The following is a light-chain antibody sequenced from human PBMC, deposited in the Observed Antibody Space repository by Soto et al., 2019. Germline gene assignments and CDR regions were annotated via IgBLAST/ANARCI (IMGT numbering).Light chain of an antibody. Sequence: EVVMTQSPATLSVSPGERATLSCRASQSARSSLGWYQQKPGQAPSLLIYDVSIRATGIPARFNGSGSGTEFTLTISSLQSEDAAVYFCQQYNNWPPTFGPGTRLEIK. CDR2: DVS. CDR1: QSARSS. V-gene: IGKV3-15*01. CDR3: QQYNNWPPT. J-gene: IGKJ5*01.